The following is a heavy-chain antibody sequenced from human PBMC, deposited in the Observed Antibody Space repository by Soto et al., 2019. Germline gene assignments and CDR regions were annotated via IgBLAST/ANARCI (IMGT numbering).Heavy chain of an antibody. Sequence: GGSLRLSCSASGFTFSSYAMSWVRQAPGKGLQWVSAISGRGDNTYYADSVKGRFTISRDNSKNTMYLQMNSLRAEDTAVYYCAKDSAGQLAFHSFDYWGQGTLVTVSS. J-gene: IGHJ4*02. D-gene: IGHD6-6*01. V-gene: IGHV3-23*01. CDR1: GFTFSSYA. CDR2: ISGRGDNT. CDR3: AKDSAGQLAFHSFDY.